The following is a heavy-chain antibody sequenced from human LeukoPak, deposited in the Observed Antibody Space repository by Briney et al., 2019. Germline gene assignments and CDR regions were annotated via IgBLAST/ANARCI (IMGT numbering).Heavy chain of an antibody. V-gene: IGHV3-21*01. CDR2: ISGSSSYI. J-gene: IGHJ5*02. CDR1: GFTFSSYS. D-gene: IGHD3-22*01. CDR3: ARDLGQYYDTSDNWFDP. Sequence: GGSLRLSCAASGFTFSSYSMNWVRQAPGKGLEWVSSISGSSSYIYYADSVKGRFTISRDNAKNSLYLQMNSLRAEDTAVYYCARDLGQYYDTSDNWFDPWGQGTLVTVSS.